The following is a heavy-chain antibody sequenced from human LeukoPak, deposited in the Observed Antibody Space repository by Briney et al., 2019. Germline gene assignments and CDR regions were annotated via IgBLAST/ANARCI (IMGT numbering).Heavy chain of an antibody. D-gene: IGHD1-1*01. J-gene: IGHJ6*03. CDR3: TKNRGGTYKYYMDV. V-gene: IGHV3-23*01. CDR1: GFTFNNYA. Sequence: GGSLRLSCAASGFTFNNYAMSWVRQAPGMGLEWLSYVSGSGGATYYAASVKGRFTISRDNSKNTVYLQMGSLRAEDTAVYYCTKNRGGTYKYYMDVWGNGTTVTVSS. CDR2: VSGSGGAT.